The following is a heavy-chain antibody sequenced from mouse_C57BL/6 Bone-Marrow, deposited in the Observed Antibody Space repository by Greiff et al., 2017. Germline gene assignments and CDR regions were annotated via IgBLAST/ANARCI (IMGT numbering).Heavy chain of an antibody. V-gene: IGHV1-5*01. CDR2: IYPGNSDT. D-gene: IGHD1-1*01. Sequence: EVQLQQSGTVLARPGASVKMSCKTSGYTFTSYWMHWVKQRPGQGLEWIGAIYPGNSDTSYNQKFKGKAKLTAVTSASTAYMELSSLTNEYSAVYYCALMTTVVKGDFDYWGQGTTLTVSS. CDR3: ALMTTVVKGDFDY. J-gene: IGHJ2*01. CDR1: GYTFTSYW.